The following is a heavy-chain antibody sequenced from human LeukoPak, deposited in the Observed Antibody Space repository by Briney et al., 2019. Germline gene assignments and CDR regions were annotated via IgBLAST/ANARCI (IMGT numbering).Heavy chain of an antibody. CDR1: GFTLSNYD. Sequence: TGGPLRLSCAASGFTLSNYDMNWVRQAPGKGLEWVSSISTSSRYIYYKDSVRGRFPISRYDAKNSLYLEMNSLRAEDTAVYYCARADCSSSTCYLRRSWFDPWGQGTLVTVSS. J-gene: IGHJ5*02. D-gene: IGHD2-2*01. V-gene: IGHV3-21*01. CDR3: ARADCSSSTCYLRRSWFDP. CDR2: ISTSSRYI.